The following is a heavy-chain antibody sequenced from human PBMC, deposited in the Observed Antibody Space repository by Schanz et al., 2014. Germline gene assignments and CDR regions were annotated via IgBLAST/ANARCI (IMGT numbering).Heavy chain of an antibody. V-gene: IGHV1-46*03. CDR3: TGSLEIANYFTPMDV. Sequence: QLQLVQSGAEVKRPGASAKVTCKASGNIFTNYYIHWVRQAPGQGLEWMGIINTSGGNANYARKLQGRVTLTRDTSTDTAYLAVSSLRLEDTAIYYCTGSLEIANYFTPMDVWGQGTTVIVSS. CDR2: INTSGGNA. D-gene: IGHD1-1*01. CDR1: GNIFTNYY. J-gene: IGHJ6*02.